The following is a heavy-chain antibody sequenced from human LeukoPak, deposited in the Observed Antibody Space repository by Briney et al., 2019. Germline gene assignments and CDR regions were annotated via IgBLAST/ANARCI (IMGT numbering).Heavy chain of an antibody. CDR3: ARDSGWGSSNWFDP. CDR2: ISSSSSYI. Sequence: GGSLRLSCAASGFTFSSYSMHWVRQAPGKGLEWVSSISSSSSYIYYADSVKGRFTISRDNAKNSLYLQMNSLRAEDTAVYYCARDSGWGSSNWFDPWGQGTLVTVSS. CDR1: GFTFSSYS. J-gene: IGHJ5*02. D-gene: IGHD3-16*01. V-gene: IGHV3-21*01.